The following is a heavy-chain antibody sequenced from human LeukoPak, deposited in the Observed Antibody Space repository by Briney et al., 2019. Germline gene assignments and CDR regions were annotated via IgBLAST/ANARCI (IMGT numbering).Heavy chain of an antibody. D-gene: IGHD6-25*01. CDR1: GGTFSSYA. CDR3: ARDQRFFDY. J-gene: IGHJ4*02. V-gene: IGHV1-69*04. CDR2: IIPILGIA. Sequence: ASVKVSCKASGGTFSSYAISWVRQAPGQGLEWMGRIIPILGIANYAQKYQGRVTITADKSTSTAYMELSSLRSEDTAVYYCARDQRFFDYWGQGTLVTVSS.